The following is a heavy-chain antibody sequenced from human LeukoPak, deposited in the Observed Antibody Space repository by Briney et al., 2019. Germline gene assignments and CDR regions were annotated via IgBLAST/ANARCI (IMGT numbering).Heavy chain of an antibody. CDR3: ARGGLGYCSSTSCYPFDY. V-gene: IGHV3-33*01. CDR1: GFTFSSYG. Sequence: GRSLRLSCAASGFTFSSYGMHWVRQAPGKGLEWVAVIWYDGSNKYYADSVKGRFTISRDNSKNTLYLQMNSLRAEDTAVYYCARGGLGYCSSTSCYPFDYWGQGTLVTVSS. J-gene: IGHJ4*02. D-gene: IGHD2-2*01. CDR2: IWYDGSNK.